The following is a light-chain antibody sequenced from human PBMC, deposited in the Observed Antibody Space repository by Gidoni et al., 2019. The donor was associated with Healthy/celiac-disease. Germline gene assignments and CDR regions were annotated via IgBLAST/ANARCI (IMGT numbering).Light chain of an antibody. V-gene: IGLV3-9*01. CDR2: RDS. CDR3: QVWDSSTAWV. CDR1: NIGSKK. J-gene: IGLJ3*02. Sequence: YELTQPLSVSVALGQTARITCGGNNIGSKKLHWYQQKPGQAPVLVIYRDSNRPSGIPERFSGSNSGNTATLTISRAQAGDEADYYCQVWDSSTAWVFGGGTKLTVL.